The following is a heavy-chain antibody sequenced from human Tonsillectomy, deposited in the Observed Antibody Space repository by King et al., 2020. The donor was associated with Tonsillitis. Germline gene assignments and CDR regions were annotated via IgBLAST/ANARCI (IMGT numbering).Heavy chain of an antibody. CDR2: IYPGDSDT. Sequence: VQLVESGAEVKKPGESVKISCKPSGYSFTTYWIGWVRQMPGKGLVWMGIIYPGDSDTRYSPSFQGQVTISADKSISTAYLQWSSLKASDTAMYFCARPSSNQFYFDYWGQGTLVTVSS. V-gene: IGHV5-51*01. CDR3: ARPSSNQFYFDY. D-gene: IGHD1-14*01. CDR1: GYSFTTYW. J-gene: IGHJ4*02.